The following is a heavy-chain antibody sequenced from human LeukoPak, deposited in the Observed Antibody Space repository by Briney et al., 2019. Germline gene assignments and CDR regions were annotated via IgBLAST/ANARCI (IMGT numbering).Heavy chain of an antibody. V-gene: IGHV3-74*01. Sequence: PGGSLRLSCVASGFTFSSYWMHWVRQAPGKGLVWVSRINSDGSRTSYADSVKGRFTISRDNAKNTMYLQMNSLRAEDTAVYYCARLMVTAWYEALDIWGQGTKVTVSS. CDR1: GFTFSSYW. J-gene: IGHJ3*02. CDR3: ARLMVTAWYEALDI. CDR2: INSDGSRT. D-gene: IGHD2-21*02.